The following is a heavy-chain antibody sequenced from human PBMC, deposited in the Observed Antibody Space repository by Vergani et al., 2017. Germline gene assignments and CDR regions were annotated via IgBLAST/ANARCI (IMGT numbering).Heavy chain of an antibody. V-gene: IGHV1-69*12. Sequence: QVQLVQSGAEVKKPGSSVKVSCKASGGTFSSYAISWVRQAPGQGLEWMGGIIPIFGTANYAQKFQGRVTITADESTSTAYMDLSSLRSEDTAVYYCAGPRSGYDVEAVAGHVYYYYGMDVWGQGTTVTVSS. CDR3: AGPRSGYDVEAVAGHVYYYYGMDV. CDR1: GGTFSSYA. J-gene: IGHJ6*02. CDR2: IIPIFGTA. D-gene: IGHD5-12*01.